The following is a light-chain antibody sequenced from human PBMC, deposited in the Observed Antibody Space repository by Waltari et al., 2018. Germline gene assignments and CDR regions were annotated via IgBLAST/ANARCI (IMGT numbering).Light chain of an antibody. CDR3: QQYGSSLLYT. CDR2: GAS. CDR1: QSVSISY. V-gene: IGKV3-20*01. J-gene: IGKJ2*01. Sequence: EIVLTQSPGTLSLSPGERATLSSRASQSVSISYLAWYQQKPGQAPRLLIYGASSRATGIPDRFSGSGSGTDFTLTISRLEPEDFAVYYCQQYGSSLLYTFGQGTKLEI.